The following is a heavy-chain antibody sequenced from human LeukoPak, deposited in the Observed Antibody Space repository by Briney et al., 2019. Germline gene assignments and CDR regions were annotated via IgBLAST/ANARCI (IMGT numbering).Heavy chain of an antibody. D-gene: IGHD3-3*01. J-gene: IGHJ4*02. CDR3: ARGGPRITIFRVVIGKENKKNYYSDY. CDR2: INHSGST. Sequence: NPSETLSLTCAVYGGSFSGYYWSWNRQPPGKGLEWIGEINHSGSTNYNPSLKSRVTISVDTSKNQFSLKLSSVTAADTAVYYCARGGPRITIFRVVIGKENKKNYYSDYWGQGTLVTVSS. CDR1: GGSFSGYY. V-gene: IGHV4-34*01.